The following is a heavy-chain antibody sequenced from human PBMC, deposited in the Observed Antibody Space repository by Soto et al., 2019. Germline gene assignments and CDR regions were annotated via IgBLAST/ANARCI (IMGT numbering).Heavy chain of an antibody. CDR1: GFTFSSYG. D-gene: IGHD6-6*01. CDR3: ARDLSSSSLYYGMDV. CDR2: IWYDGSNK. Sequence: GGSLRLSCAASGFTFSSYGMHWVRQAPGKGLEWVAVIWYDGSNKYYADSVKGRFTISRDNSKNTLYLQMNILRAEDTAVYYCARDLSSSSLYYGMDVWGQGTTVTVSS. J-gene: IGHJ6*02. V-gene: IGHV3-33*01.